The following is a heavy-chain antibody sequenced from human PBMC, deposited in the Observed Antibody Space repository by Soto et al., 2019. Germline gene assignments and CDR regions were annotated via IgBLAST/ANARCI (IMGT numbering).Heavy chain of an antibody. CDR2: IVPMLGTP. CDR3: ARNGTYSSSLSQFSGMDV. J-gene: IGHJ6*01. Sequence: QVQLVQSGAEVKEPGSSVRVSCKASGGTFDNFIMNWVRQTPGQGLEWMGGIVPMLGTPTYAEKFKGRVTISATGSTSTMYMEVTSMSSEDTASYYCARNGTYSSSLSQFSGMDVWVQWTTVTVSS. V-gene: IGHV1-69*01. CDR1: GGTFDNFI. D-gene: IGHD1-26*01.